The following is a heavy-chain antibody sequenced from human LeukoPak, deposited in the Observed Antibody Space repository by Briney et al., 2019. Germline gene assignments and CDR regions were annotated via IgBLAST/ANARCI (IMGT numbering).Heavy chain of an antibody. Sequence: ASVTVSCKASGYTLTAYYMHWVRQAPGQGLEWMGWINPNSGGTKYAQKFQGRVTMTRDTSISTAHMELSSLKSDDTAVYYCAREAGTSSSFDYWGQGTLVTVFS. D-gene: IGHD6-6*01. CDR1: GYTLTAYY. CDR2: INPNSGGT. J-gene: IGHJ4*02. CDR3: AREAGTSSSFDY. V-gene: IGHV1-2*02.